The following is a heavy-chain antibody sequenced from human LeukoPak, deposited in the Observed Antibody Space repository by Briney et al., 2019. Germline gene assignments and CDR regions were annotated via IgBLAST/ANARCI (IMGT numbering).Heavy chain of an antibody. CDR2: ISSSSSYI. J-gene: IGHJ4*02. V-gene: IGHV3-21*04. Sequence: PGGSLRLSCAASGFTFSSYSMNWVRQAPGKGLEWVSSISSSSSYIYYADSVKGRFTISRDNAKNSLYLQMNSLRAEDTAVYYCAKALGWTGFVPYFDYWGQGTLVTVSS. CDR1: GFTFSSYS. CDR3: AKALGWTGFVPYFDY. D-gene: IGHD1-14*01.